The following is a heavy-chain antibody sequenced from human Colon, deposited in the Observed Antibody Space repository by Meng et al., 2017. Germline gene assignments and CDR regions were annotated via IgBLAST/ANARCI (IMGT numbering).Heavy chain of an antibody. D-gene: IGHD6-19*01. V-gene: IGHV3-30*04. Sequence: GGSLRLSCAASGFTFSSYAMHWVRQAPGKGLEWVAVISYDGSNKYYADSVKGRFTISRDNSKNTLYLQMNSLRAENTAVYDCTRDLGVLGMAVAGTGAFDIWGQGTMVTVSS. J-gene: IGHJ3*02. CDR1: GFTFSSYA. CDR3: TRDLGVLGMAVAGTGAFDI. CDR2: ISYDGSNK.